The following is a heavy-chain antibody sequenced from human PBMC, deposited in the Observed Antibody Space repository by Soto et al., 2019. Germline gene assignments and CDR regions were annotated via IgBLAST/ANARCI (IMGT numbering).Heavy chain of an antibody. J-gene: IGHJ4*02. CDR1: GFTFSGYS. D-gene: IGHD4-17*01. Sequence: EVQLLESGGDLVQPGRSLRLSCAASGFTFSGYSMSWVRQAPGKGLVWVSVIHGGGNSAYYADSVKGRFTISRDNSKNTLYLQMSSLRGEDVAVYYWGENRGRVTTSWHGGYWGQGTLVTVSS. V-gene: IGHV3-23*01. CDR3: GENRGRVTTSWHGGY. CDR2: IHGGGNSA.